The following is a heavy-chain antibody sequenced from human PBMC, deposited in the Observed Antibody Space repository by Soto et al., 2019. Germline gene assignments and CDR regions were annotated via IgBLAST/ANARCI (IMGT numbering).Heavy chain of an antibody. V-gene: IGHV1-58*02. CDR2: IVVGSGNT. CDR3: AADPECFYEGFNYYYGMVV. CDR1: GFTFTISA. J-gene: IGHJ6*02. D-gene: IGHD3-16*01. Sequence: SVKVSCKASGFTFTISAMQWVLQARGQRLEWIGWIVVGSGNTNYAQKFQERVTITRDMSTSTAYMELSSLRSEDTAVYYCAADPECFYEGFNYYYGMVVWCQGTSVSVFS.